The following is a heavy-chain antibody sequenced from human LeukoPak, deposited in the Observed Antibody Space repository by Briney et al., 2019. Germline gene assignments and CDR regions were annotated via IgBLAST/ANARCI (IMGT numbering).Heavy chain of an antibody. CDR1: GGSISSSSYY. J-gene: IGHJ3*02. CDR2: IYYSGST. Sequence: SETLSLTCTVSGGSISSSSYYWGWIRQPPGKGLEWIGSIYYSGSTYYNPSLKSRVTISVDTSKNQFSLKLSSVTAADTAVYYCAEIVVTSDAFDIWGQGTMVTVSS. CDR3: AEIVVTSDAFDI. V-gene: IGHV4-39*01. D-gene: IGHD3-22*01.